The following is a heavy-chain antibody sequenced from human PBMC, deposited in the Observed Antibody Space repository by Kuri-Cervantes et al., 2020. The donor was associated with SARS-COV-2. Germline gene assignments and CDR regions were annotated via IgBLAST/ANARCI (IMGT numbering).Heavy chain of an antibody. CDR1: GGSINNYY. Sequence: SETLSLTCTVSGGSINNYYWSWIRQPPGKGLEWIGYIYDSANTNYNTSLRSRVTMSVDTSKNQVSLKLTSVTAADTAVYFCARVGVRSYGVLDYWGQGTRGTASS. V-gene: IGHV4-59*01. CDR3: ARVGVRSYGVLDY. CDR2: IYDSANT. D-gene: IGHD5-18*01. J-gene: IGHJ4*02.